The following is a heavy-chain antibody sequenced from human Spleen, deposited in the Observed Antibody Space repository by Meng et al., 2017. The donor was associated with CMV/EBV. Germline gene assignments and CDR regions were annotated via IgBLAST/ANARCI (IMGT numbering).Heavy chain of an antibody. D-gene: IGHD3-22*01. V-gene: IGHV1-2*02. J-gene: IGHJ6*02. Sequence: ASVKVSCKASGYTFTGYYIHWVRQAPGQGLEWMGWINPNSGGTNYAQKFQGRATMTRDTSISTAYMELSRLRSDDTAVYYCARERVYQVSSGYSGYYYYGMDVWGQGTTVTVSS. CDR2: INPNSGGT. CDR1: GYTFTGYY. CDR3: ARERVYQVSSGYSGYYYYGMDV.